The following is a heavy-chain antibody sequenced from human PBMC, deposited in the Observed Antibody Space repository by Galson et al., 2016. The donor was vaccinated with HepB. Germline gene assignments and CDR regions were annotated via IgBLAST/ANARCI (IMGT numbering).Heavy chain of an antibody. V-gene: IGHV4-31*03. D-gene: IGHD4-11*01. CDR2: THYSGNT. CDR1: GGSISSGGYY. CDR3: VRGLTTRYDY. Sequence: TLSLTCTVSGGSISSGGYYRSWVRQHLGKGLEWIGYTHYSGNTYYNPSLKRRTSISIDTSKNQFSLKMTSVTAADTAVYYCVRGLTTRYDYWGQGTLVTVSS. J-gene: IGHJ4*02.